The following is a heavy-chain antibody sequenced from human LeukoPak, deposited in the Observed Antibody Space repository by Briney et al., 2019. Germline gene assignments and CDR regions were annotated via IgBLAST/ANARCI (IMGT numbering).Heavy chain of an antibody. Sequence: PSETLSLTCAVSGYSISSGYYWGWIRQPPGKGLEWFGSIYHSGSTYYNPSLKSRVTISVDTSKNQFSLKLSSVTAADPAVYYCARRCSSTSCYGALDICGQGTMVTVSS. CDR1: GYSISSGYY. CDR3: ARRCSSTSCYGALDI. D-gene: IGHD2-2*01. CDR2: IYHSGST. V-gene: IGHV4-38-2*01. J-gene: IGHJ3*02.